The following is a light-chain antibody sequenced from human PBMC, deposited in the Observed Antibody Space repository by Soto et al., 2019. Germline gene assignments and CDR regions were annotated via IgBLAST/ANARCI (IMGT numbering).Light chain of an antibody. V-gene: IGKV1-39*01. CDR1: QSISSY. CDR3: QQYDSYPLT. J-gene: IGKJ4*01. CDR2: DVS. Sequence: DIQMTQSPSSLSASIGGAFPIVCRASQSISSYLNWYQQKPGKAPKFLIYDVSTLESGVPSRFSGSGSGTEFTLTISSLQPEDFATYYCQQYDSYPLTFGGGTKVDIK.